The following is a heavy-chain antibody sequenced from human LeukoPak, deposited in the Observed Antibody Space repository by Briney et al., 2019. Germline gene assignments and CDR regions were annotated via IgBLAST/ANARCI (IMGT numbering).Heavy chain of an antibody. D-gene: IGHD3-3*01. CDR3: AREGGTYYDFWSAPRAFDI. CDR2: IYTSGST. Sequence: SQTLSLTCTVSGGSTSSGSYYWSWIRQPAGKGLEWIGRIYTSGSTNYNPSLKSRVTISVDTSKNQFSLKLSSVTAADTAVYYCAREGGTYYDFWSAPRAFDIWGQGTMVTVSS. J-gene: IGHJ3*02. CDR1: GGSTSSGSYY. V-gene: IGHV4-61*02.